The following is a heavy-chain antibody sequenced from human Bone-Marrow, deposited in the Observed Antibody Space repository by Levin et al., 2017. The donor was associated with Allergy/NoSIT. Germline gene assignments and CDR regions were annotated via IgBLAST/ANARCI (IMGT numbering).Heavy chain of an antibody. V-gene: IGHV1-2*02. Sequence: GASVKVSCKASGYMFTGHYMHWVRQAPGQGLEWMGWISPNSGSTNYAEKFQGRITMTRDTSISTDYMELTNLRSDDTAVYYCARAVGYLSRFDPWGQGTLVTVSS. J-gene: IGHJ5*02. D-gene: IGHD2-15*01. CDR2: ISPNSGST. CDR1: GYMFTGHY. CDR3: ARAVGYLSRFDP.